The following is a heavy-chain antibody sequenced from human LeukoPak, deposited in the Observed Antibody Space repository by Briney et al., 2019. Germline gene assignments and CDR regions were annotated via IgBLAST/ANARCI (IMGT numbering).Heavy chain of an antibody. J-gene: IGHJ4*02. V-gene: IGHV3-15*01. CDR3: XTRXGYSSSAWVWCY. CDR1: GFTFSNAW. Sequence: GGSLRLSCAASGFTFSNAWMSWVGQAPGKGLEGVGRIKRKTDGGTTDYAAPVKGRFTISREDSKKRMYRQMNSLKTEDTAGYXCXTRXGYSSSAWVWCYWGQGTLVTVSS. D-gene: IGHD6-13*01. CDR2: IKRKTDGGTT.